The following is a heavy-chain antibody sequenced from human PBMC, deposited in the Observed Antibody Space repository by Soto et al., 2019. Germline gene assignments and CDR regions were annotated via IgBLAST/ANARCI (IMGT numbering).Heavy chain of an antibody. Sequence: QVQLQESGPRLVKPSQTLSLTCTVSGASVSTAVYYWMWVRHHPEKGLEWLGYIHSSGSTNFTPSLKSRIAMSLDTSKNQFSLRLNSVTAADTAVYFCARARTFGLQHNGESDSWGQGTLVTVSS. CDR3: ARARTFGLQHNGESDS. CDR2: IHSSGST. V-gene: IGHV4-31*03. J-gene: IGHJ4*02. D-gene: IGHD1-1*01. CDR1: GASVSTAVYY.